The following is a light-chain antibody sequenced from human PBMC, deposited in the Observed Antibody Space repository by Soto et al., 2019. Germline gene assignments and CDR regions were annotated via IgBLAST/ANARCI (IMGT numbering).Light chain of an antibody. CDR3: SSYTSSSIV. CDR2: DVS. J-gene: IGLJ2*01. Sequence: QSALTQPASVSGSPGQSITISCTGTSSDVGGYNYVSWYQQHPGKATKLMIDDVSNRPSGVSNRFSGSKSGNTASLTISGRQAEDEAEYYCSSYTSSSIVLGGGTKLTVL. CDR1: SSDVGGYNY. V-gene: IGLV2-14*01.